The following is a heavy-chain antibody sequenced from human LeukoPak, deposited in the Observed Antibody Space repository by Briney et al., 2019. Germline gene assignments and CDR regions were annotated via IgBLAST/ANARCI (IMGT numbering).Heavy chain of an antibody. V-gene: IGHV5-51*01. Sequence: GESLKISCKGSGFSFTSYWIGWARQMPGKGLEWMGIIYPGDSDTRYSPSFQGQVTTSADKSISTAYLQWSSLKASDTAMYYCARRGGYNQGYYYYYHVDVWGQGTTVTVSS. D-gene: IGHD5-24*01. CDR3: ARRGGYNQGYYYYYHVDV. CDR1: GFSFTSYW. CDR2: IYPGDSDT. J-gene: IGHJ6*02.